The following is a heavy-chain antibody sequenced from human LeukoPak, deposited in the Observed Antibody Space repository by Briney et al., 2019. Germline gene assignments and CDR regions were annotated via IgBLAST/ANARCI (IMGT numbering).Heavy chain of an antibody. CDR3: ARLVGLRGFDY. J-gene: IGHJ4*02. CDR1: GGSFSGYY. Sequence: SETLSLTCAVYGGSFSGYYWSWIRQPPGKGLEWIGEINHSGSTNYNPSLKSRVTISVDTSKNQFSLKLSSVTAADTAVYYCARLVGLRGFDYWGQGTLVTVSS. V-gene: IGHV4-34*01. D-gene: IGHD1-26*01. CDR2: INHSGST.